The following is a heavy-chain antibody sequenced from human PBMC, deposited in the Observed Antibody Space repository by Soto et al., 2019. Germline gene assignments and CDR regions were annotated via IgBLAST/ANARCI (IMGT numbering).Heavy chain of an antibody. Sequence: TSETLSLTCAVFSASLGDHYWAWIRQSPDKGLEWIGEVHPSGSTDYNPSLKSRLTISLDKSKNQFSLKLTSVTAADSAVYYCARDDHIVVVPTSLGAMDVWGQGTTVTVSS. CDR3: ARDDHIVVVPTSLGAMDV. V-gene: IGHV4-34*01. J-gene: IGHJ6*02. CDR2: VHPSGST. CDR1: SASLGDHY. D-gene: IGHD2-2*01.